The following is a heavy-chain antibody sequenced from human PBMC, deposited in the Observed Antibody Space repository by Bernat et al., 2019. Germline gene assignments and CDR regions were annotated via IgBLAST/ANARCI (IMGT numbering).Heavy chain of an antibody. Sequence: EVQLVESGGGLVQPGGSLRLSCAASGFTFSSYEMNWVRQAPGKGLEWVSYIGSSGSTIYYADSVKGRFTISRDNAKNSLYLQMNSLRAEDTAVYYCARIRRVRSLHYFDYWGQGTLVTVSS. CDR1: GFTFSSYE. CDR3: ARIRRVRSLHYFDY. J-gene: IGHJ4*02. CDR2: IGSSGSTI. D-gene: IGHD1-14*01. V-gene: IGHV3-48*03.